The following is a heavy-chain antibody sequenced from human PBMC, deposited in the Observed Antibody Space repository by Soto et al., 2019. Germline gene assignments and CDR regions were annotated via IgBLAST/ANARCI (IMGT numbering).Heavy chain of an antibody. D-gene: IGHD1-20*01. V-gene: IGHV1-69*06. CDR2: IDPIVDTS. Sequence: QVRLEQSGAEVKKPGSSVRVSCQASGGALTSYPIHWVRQAPGQGLEWMGVIDPIVDTSNLAEIFKTRLTLTADTSTKTVYMDLTSLRSDDTAIYFCATYPRPYKWTDIWGRGTQLTVSS. CDR1: GGALTSYP. J-gene: IGHJ4*02. CDR3: ATYPRPYKWTDI.